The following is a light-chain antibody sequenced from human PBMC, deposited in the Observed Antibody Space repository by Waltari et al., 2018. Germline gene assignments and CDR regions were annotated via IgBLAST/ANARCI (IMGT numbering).Light chain of an antibody. CDR1: SSDVGGYNY. J-gene: IGLJ3*02. Sequence: QSALTQPASVSGSPGQSITISCTGTSSDVGGYNYVSWYKQHPGKAPELMIFDVSKRPAGVSHRFSASASGDTASLTISGLQADDEDDYYCSSYTGRNSWVFGGGTKLTVL. CDR3: SSYTGRNSWV. CDR2: DVS. V-gene: IGLV2-14*01.